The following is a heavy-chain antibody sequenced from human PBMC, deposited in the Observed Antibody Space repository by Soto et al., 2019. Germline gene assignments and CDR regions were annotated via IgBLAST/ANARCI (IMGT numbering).Heavy chain of an antibody. D-gene: IGHD3-22*01. J-gene: IGHJ4*02. CDR1: GYTFSNYY. Sequence: GASVKVSCKASGYTFSNYYMFWVRRAPGQGLEWMGKIDPSGGTASHVQKFQGRVTMTSDTSTITAYMTLSSLTSEDTAVNYCGGGRRDIPYDNSAWSFDYWGQGTLVTVSS. CDR3: GGGRRDIPYDNSAWSFDY. V-gene: IGHV1-46*01. CDR2: IDPSGGTA.